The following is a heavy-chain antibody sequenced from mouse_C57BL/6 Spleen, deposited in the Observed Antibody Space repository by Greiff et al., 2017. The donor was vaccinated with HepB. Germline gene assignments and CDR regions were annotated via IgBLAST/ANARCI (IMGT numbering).Heavy chain of an antibody. CDR3: ARSQRLSYYFDY. Sequence: QVQLQQPGAELVRPGSSVKLSCKASGYTFTSYWMDWVKQRPGQGLEWIGNIYPSDSETHYNQKFKDKATLTVDKSSSTAYMQLSSLTSEDSAVYYCARSQRLSYYFDYWGQGTTLTVSS. CDR1: GYTFTSYW. J-gene: IGHJ2*01. V-gene: IGHV1-61*01. CDR2: IYPSDSET.